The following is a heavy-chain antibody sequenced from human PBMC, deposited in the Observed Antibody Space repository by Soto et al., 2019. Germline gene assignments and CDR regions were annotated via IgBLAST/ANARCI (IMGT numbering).Heavy chain of an antibody. CDR2: INSDGSST. CDR1: GVTLSSYW. V-gene: IGHV3-74*01. J-gene: IGHJ4*02. CDR3: ASSLLTPFDY. D-gene: IGHD7-27*01. Sequence: GGSLRLSCAASGVTLSSYWMHWVRQAPGKGLVWVSRINSDGSSTFYADSVKGRFTISRDNAKNTLYLQMNSLRAEDTAVYYCASSLLTPFDYWGLGTLVTVSS.